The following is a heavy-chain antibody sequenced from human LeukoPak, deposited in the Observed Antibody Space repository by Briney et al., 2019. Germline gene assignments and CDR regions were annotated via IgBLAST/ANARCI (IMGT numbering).Heavy chain of an antibody. Sequence: SETLSLTCAVYGGSFSGYYWSWIRQPPGKGLEWIGEINHSGSTNYNPSLKSRVTISVDTSKNQFSLKLSSVTAADTAVYYCAKSFSETERATITAYWGQGTLVTVSS. D-gene: IGHD5-24*01. CDR3: AKSFSETERATITAY. V-gene: IGHV4-34*01. CDR2: INHSGST. CDR1: GGSFSGYY. J-gene: IGHJ4*02.